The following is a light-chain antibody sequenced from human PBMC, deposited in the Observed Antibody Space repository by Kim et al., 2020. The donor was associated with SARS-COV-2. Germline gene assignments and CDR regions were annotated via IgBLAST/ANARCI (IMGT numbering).Light chain of an antibody. CDR2: DIS. CDR1: QSVRSY. Sequence: LSPGERATLSCRASQSVRSYLGWYRQKPGQAPRLLIYDISNRAPGIPARFSGSGSGTDFTLTISSLEPEDFAIYYCQQRSDWPLTFGGGTKVDIK. CDR3: QQRSDWPLT. J-gene: IGKJ4*01. V-gene: IGKV3-11*01.